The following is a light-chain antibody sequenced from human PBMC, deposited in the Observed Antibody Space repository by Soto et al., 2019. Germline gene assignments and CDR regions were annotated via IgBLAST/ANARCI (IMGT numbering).Light chain of an antibody. CDR2: GAS. CDR1: QSVSSSY. J-gene: IGKJ1*01. CDR3: HQYGGSSWP. V-gene: IGKV3-20*01. Sequence: EIVLTQSPGTLSLSPGERATLSCRASQSVSSSYLAWYQQKPGQATRLLIYGASNRATGIPDRLSGSGSGTDFTLTISRLEPEDFAVYYCHQYGGSSWPFGQVTNVDIX.